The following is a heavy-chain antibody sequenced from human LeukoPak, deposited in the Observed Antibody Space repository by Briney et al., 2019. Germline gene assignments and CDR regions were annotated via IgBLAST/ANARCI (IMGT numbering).Heavy chain of an antibody. J-gene: IGHJ4*02. CDR2: ISGSGGST. CDR3: AKGTGRSSRYNIYFDY. CDR1: GFTFSSYA. V-gene: IGHV3-23*01. Sequence: GGSLRLSCAASGFTFSSYAMSWVRQAPGKGLEWVSAISGSGGSTYYADSVKGRFTISRDNSKNTLYLQMNSLRAEDTAVYYCAKGTGRSSRYNIYFDYWGQGTLVTVSS. D-gene: IGHD1-1*01.